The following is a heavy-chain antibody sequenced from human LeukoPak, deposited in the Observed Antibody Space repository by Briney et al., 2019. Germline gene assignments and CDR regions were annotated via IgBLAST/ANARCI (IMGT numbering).Heavy chain of an antibody. CDR2: INNSGGST. D-gene: IGHD6-19*01. V-gene: IGHV3-23*01. Sequence: GGSLRLSCAASGFTFSSYAMNWVRQAPGKGLEWVSVINNSGGSTYYADSVKGRFTISRDNSKNRLYLQMNSLRAEDTAVYYCAKGGIKGSGWYVGYWGQGTLVTVSS. CDR3: AKGGIKGSGWYVGY. J-gene: IGHJ4*02. CDR1: GFTFSSYA.